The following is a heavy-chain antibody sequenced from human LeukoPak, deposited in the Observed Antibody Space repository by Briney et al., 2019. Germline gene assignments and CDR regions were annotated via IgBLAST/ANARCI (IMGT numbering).Heavy chain of an antibody. J-gene: IGHJ4*02. CDR3: AKQFLDAN. V-gene: IGHV3-23*01. Sequence: GESLKISCAASGFTFNNFAMTWVRQAPGKGLEWVSTINAIDANTHYADSVKGRFTVSRDNSKNRLYLQMNSLRAEDTAVYYCAKQFLDANWGQGTLVTVSS. D-gene: IGHD1-1*01. CDR1: GFTFNNFA. CDR2: INAIDANT.